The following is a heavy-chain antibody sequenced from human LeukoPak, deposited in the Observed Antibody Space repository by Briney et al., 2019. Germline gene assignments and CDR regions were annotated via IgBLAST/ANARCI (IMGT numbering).Heavy chain of an antibody. V-gene: IGHV1-18*01. Sequence: ASVKVSCKASGYTFNTYGITWVRQAPGQGLERMGWISGYNGKTKYAQKLQDRVTMTTDTSTTTAYMELRSLRSDDTAVYYCARGVVIAPQTFDYWGQGTLVTVSS. CDR1: GYTFNTYG. J-gene: IGHJ4*02. CDR2: ISGYNGKT. D-gene: IGHD2-21*01. CDR3: ARGVVIAPQTFDY.